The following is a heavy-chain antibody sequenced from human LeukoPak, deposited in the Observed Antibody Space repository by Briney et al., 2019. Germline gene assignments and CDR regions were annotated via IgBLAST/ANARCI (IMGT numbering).Heavy chain of an antibody. CDR3: ARPYAALNDAFDI. CDR1: GGSISSSSYY. D-gene: IGHD2-15*01. Sequence: SETLSLTCTVSGGSISSSSYYWGWIRQPPGKGLEWIGSIYYSGSTYYNPSLKSRVTISVDTSKNQLSLKLSSVTAADTAVYYCARPYAALNDAFDIWGQGTMVTVSS. J-gene: IGHJ3*02. CDR2: IYYSGST. V-gene: IGHV4-39*01.